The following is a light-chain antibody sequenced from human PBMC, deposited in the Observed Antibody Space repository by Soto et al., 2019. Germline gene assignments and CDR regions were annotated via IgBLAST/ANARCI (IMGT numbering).Light chain of an antibody. CDR3: SSYTTSSTRV. V-gene: IGLV2-14*02. J-gene: IGLJ1*01. Sequence: QSALTQPASVSGSPGQSITISCTGTSSDVGRYNLVSWYQQHPGKAPKLMIYEGSKRPSGVSNRFPGSKSGNTASLTISGLQAEDAADYYCSSYTTSSTRVFGPGTKLTVL. CDR2: EGS. CDR1: SSDVGRYNL.